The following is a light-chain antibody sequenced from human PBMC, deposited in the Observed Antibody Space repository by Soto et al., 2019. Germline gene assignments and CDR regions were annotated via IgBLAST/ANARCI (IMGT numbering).Light chain of an antibody. CDR3: QKYNRAPLT. J-gene: IGKJ4*01. V-gene: IGKV1-27*01. Sequence: GDRVTITCRASQGIAPYLAWFQQKPGKVPKLLIYATSTLQSGVPSRFSGSGSGTDFTLTINSLQPEDVGTYYCQKYNRAPLTFGGGNKVEIK. CDR2: ATS. CDR1: QGIAPY.